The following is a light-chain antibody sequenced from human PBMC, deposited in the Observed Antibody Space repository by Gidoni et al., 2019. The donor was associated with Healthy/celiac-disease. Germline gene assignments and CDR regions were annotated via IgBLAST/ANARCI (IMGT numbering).Light chain of an antibody. Sequence: QSVLTQPPSASGTPGQRVTISCSGSSSNIGSNYVYWYPQLPGTAPKLLIDRNNQRPSRVPDRFSGSKSGTSASLAISGLRSEDEADYYCAAWDDSLSGLYVFGTGTKVTVL. J-gene: IGLJ1*01. V-gene: IGLV1-47*01. CDR1: SSNIGSNY. CDR2: RNN. CDR3: AAWDDSLSGLYV.